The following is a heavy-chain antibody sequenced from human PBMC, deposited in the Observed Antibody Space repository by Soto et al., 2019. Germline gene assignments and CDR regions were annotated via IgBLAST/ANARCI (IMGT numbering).Heavy chain of an antibody. CDR3: SREMATITGYFDY. D-gene: IGHD5-12*01. V-gene: IGHV4-31*03. J-gene: IGHJ4*02. Sequence: SETLSLTCTVSGGSISSGGYYWSWIRQHPGKGLEWIGYIYYSGSTYYNPSLKSRVTISVDTSKNQFSLKLSSVTAADTAVYYCSREMATITGYFDYWGQGTLVTVSS. CDR1: GGSISSGGYY. CDR2: IYYSGST.